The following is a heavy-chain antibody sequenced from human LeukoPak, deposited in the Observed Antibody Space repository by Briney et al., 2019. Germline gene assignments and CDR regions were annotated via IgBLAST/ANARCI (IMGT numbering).Heavy chain of an antibody. J-gene: IGHJ6*02. V-gene: IGHV4-59*08. D-gene: IGHD3-16*02. CDR3: ARHDAVGHYRRGMDV. CDR2: IYSTGTT. Sequence: SETLSLTCAVPGGSISGYYWSWSRQSPEKGLEWIGYIYSTGTTIYNPSLRSRVTMSVDVSKNQISLDLTTVTAADTAIYYCARHDAVGHYRRGMDVWGQGTTVTVSS. CDR1: GGSISGYY.